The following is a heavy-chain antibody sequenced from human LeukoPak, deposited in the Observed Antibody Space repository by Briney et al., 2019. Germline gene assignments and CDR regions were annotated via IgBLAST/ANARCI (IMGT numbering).Heavy chain of an antibody. Sequence: PGRSLRLLCAPDSFTFSRSWTESARQPPGKGLVWVLRIDTDGGTTTYADSVKGRFTISRDNAQNTVYQRRTSLRAEETAVYYCATLNSLGNDYWGQGVLVTVSS. CDR2: IDTDGGTT. V-gene: IGHV3-74*01. CDR1: SFTFSRSW. J-gene: IGHJ4*02. CDR3: ATLNSLGNDY. D-gene: IGHD4-23*01.